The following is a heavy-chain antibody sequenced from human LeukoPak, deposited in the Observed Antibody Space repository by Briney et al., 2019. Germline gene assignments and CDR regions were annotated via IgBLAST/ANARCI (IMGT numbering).Heavy chain of an antibody. CDR2: ISYSGNT. Sequence: SETLSLTCTVSGGSISSYYWSWIRQPPGKGLEWIGYISYSGNTNYNPSFKRRVTISVDTSNNQFSLKLSSVTAADTAVYYCAREEDGYDSSGYFCDWGQGTLVTVSS. D-gene: IGHD3-22*01. V-gene: IGHV4-59*01. CDR1: GGSISSYY. CDR3: AREEDGYDSSGYFCD. J-gene: IGHJ4*02.